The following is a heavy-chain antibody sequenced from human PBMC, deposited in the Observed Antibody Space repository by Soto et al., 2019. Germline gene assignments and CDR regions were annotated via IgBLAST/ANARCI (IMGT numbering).Heavy chain of an antibody. J-gene: IGHJ6*02. CDR2: IIPIFGTA. CDR1: GGTFSSYA. D-gene: IGHD2-2*01. V-gene: IGHV1-69*13. CDR3: ARDPGPKDIVVVPAAPYGMDV. Sequence: GASVKVSCKASGGTFSSYAISWVRQAPGQGLEWMGGIIPIFGTANYAQKFQGRVTITADESTSTAYMELSSLRSEDTAVYYCARDPGPKDIVVVPAAPYGMDVWGQGTKVTVSS.